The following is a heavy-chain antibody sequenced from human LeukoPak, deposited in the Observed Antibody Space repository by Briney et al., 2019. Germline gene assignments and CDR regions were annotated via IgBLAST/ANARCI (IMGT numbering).Heavy chain of an antibody. CDR2: IKRKTDSRTT. CDR3: TPLRSRITIFGVVIEDAFDI. Sequence: GGSLRLSCAASGFTFSNYWMSWVRQAPGKGLEWVGRIKRKTDSRTTDYAEPVKGRFTISRDDSKNTLYPQMNSLKTEDTAVYYCTPLRSRITIFGVVIEDAFDIWGQGTMVTVSS. J-gene: IGHJ3*02. CDR1: GFTFSNYW. V-gene: IGHV3-15*01. D-gene: IGHD3-3*01.